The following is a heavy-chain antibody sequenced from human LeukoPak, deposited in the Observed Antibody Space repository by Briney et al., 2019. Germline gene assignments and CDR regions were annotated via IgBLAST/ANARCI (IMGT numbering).Heavy chain of an antibody. CDR2: INTDGDNI. J-gene: IGHJ3*02. CDR3: AGGIGYDPPGLWDI. V-gene: IGHV3-74*01. D-gene: IGHD5-12*01. Sequence: GGSLRLSCVASGFSLSNYWMHWVRQPPGKGLMWVSRINTDGDNIQYADSVKGRFIISRDNAKQSLYLQMDSLRVEDTAMYYCAGGIGYDPPGLWDIWGLGTMVTVSS. CDR1: GFSLSNYW.